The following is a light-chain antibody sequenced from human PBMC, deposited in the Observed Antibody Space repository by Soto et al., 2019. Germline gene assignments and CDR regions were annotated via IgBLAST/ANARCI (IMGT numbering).Light chain of an antibody. J-gene: IGKJ2*01. CDR1: QSISVH. Sequence: DIQMTQSPSSLSASVGHTLTITCRASQSISVHLNWYQQKPGKVPKLLIYAASNLHSGVPSRFSGSGSETDFALTISSLQPEDFATYYCQQSFITPYTFGQGTRLESK. CDR2: AAS. V-gene: IGKV1-39*01. CDR3: QQSFITPYT.